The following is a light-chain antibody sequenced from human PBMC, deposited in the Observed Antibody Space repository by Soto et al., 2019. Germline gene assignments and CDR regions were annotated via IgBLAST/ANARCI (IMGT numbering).Light chain of an antibody. CDR2: AAS. CDR3: QKYDIALFT. J-gene: IGKJ3*01. Sequence: DIQMSQSPSSLSASVGDRVTITCRASQGFSNYLAWYQQKPGKVPKLLISAASTLQSGVPSRFSGSGSGTDFALTISGLQPEDVATYYCQKYDIALFTFGPGTKVDLK. V-gene: IGKV1-27*01. CDR1: QGFSNY.